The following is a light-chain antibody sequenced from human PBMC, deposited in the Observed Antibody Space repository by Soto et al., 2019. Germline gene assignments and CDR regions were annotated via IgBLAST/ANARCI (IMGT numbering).Light chain of an antibody. CDR1: QGLVYSDGNTF. V-gene: IGKV2-30*01. J-gene: IGKJ1*01. CDR3: VQGTHWPWT. CDR2: QVS. Sequence: DVVMTQSPLSLSVTLGQPASISCRSSQGLVYSDGNTFLNWFHQRPGQSPRRLIYQVSNRDSGVPDRFRGSGSGNDYTLTISRVEAEDVGIYYCVQGTHWPWTFGQGTKVEIK.